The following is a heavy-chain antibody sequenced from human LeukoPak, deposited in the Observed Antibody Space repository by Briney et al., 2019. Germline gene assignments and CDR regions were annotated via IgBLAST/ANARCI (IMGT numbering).Heavy chain of an antibody. J-gene: IGHJ4*02. CDR2: IYSGGST. Sequence: PSETLSLTCTVSGVSISSTNSYWGWIRQSPRTGLEWIGNIYSGGSTYYSPSLKSRVTISIDTSENQFSLKLTSVTAADTAVYYCARKREGPATGIDYWGQGTLVTVSS. CDR3: ARKREGPATGIDY. D-gene: IGHD2-15*01. V-gene: IGHV4-39*07. CDR1: GVSISSTNSY.